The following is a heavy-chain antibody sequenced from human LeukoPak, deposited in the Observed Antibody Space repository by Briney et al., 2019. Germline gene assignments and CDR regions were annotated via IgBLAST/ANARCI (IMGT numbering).Heavy chain of an antibody. D-gene: IGHD2-2*01. CDR3: ARGTPIVVVPAAAHDAFDI. CDR2: INHSGST. J-gene: IGHJ3*02. CDR1: GGSFSGYY. V-gene: IGHV4-34*01. Sequence: PSETLSLTCAVYGGSFSGYYWSWIRQPPGKGLEWIGEINHSGSTNYNPSLKSRVTISVDTSKNQFFLKLSSVTAADTAVYYCARGTPIVVVPAAAHDAFDIWGQGTMVTVSS.